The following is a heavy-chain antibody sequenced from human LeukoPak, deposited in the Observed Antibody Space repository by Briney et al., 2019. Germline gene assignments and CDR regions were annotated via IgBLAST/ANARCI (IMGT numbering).Heavy chain of an antibody. V-gene: IGHV1-46*01. CDR3: AREYCSGGSCPTYYYYYYGMDV. CDR2: INPSGGST. Sequence: ASVKVSCTASGYTFISYYMHWVRQAPGQGLEWMGIINPSGGSTSYAQKFQGRVTMTRDTSTSTVYMELSSLRSEDTAVYYCAREYCSGGSCPTYYYYYYGMDVWGQGTTVTVSS. D-gene: IGHD2-15*01. J-gene: IGHJ6*02. CDR1: GYTFISYY.